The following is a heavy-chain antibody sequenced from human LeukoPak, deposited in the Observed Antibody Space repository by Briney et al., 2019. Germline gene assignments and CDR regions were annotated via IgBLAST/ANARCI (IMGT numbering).Heavy chain of an antibody. CDR1: GYTFTGYY. J-gene: IGHJ6*03. CDR3: ARAFTYYYYYMDV. CDR2: ISAYNGKT. Sequence: ASVKVSCKASGYTFTGYYMHWVRQAPGQGLEWMGWISAYNGKTNYAQKLQGRVTMTTDTSTSTAYMELRSLRSDDTAVYYCARAFTYYYYYMDVWGKGTTVTVSS. V-gene: IGHV1-18*04.